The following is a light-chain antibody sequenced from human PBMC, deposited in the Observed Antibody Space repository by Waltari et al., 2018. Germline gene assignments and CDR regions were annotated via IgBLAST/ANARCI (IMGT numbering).Light chain of an antibody. CDR2: DVT. CDR1: SSDVAALNH. V-gene: IGLV2-14*01. Sequence: QSALTQPASVSGSPGQSITIPCPGTSSDVAALNHSSWYQQHPGKASRLMIYDVTKRPSGVSYRFSASKSDNTASLTISGLQAEDEADYYCSSYTTSDTVVFGGGTKLTVL. J-gene: IGLJ2*01. CDR3: SSYTTSDTVV.